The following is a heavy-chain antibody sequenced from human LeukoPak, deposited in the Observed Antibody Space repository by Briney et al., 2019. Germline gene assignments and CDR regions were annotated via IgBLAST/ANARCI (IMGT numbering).Heavy chain of an antibody. Sequence: PSETLSLTCTASGGSFSSYSWSWIRQPPGKGLEWIAYIYYSGSTNYNPSLKGRVSISVDTSKIQFSLKLSSVTAADAAVYYCASALWDRTFDYWGQGTLVTVSS. CDR2: IYYSGST. J-gene: IGHJ4*02. CDR3: ASALWDRTFDY. CDR1: GGSFSSYS. V-gene: IGHV4-59*01. D-gene: IGHD1-26*01.